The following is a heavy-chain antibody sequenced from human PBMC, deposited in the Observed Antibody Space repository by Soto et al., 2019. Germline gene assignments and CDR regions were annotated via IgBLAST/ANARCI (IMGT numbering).Heavy chain of an antibody. CDR1: GYTFTGYY. D-gene: IGHD5-18*01. Sequence: GASVNVSCKASGYTFTGYYMHWVRQAPGQGLEWMGWINPNSGGTNYAQKFQGRVTMTRDTSISTAYMELSRLRSDDTAVYYCAREKVVNTAMVSGMDVWGQGTTVTVSS. J-gene: IGHJ6*02. V-gene: IGHV1-2*02. CDR3: AREKVVNTAMVSGMDV. CDR2: INPNSGGT.